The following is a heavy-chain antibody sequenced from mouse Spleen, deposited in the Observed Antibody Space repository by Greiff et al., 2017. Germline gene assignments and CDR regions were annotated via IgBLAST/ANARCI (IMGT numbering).Heavy chain of an antibody. J-gene: IGHJ4*01. Sequence: VQVVESGAELARPGASVKMSCKASGYTFTSYTMHWVKQRPGQGLEWIGYINPSSGYTKYNQKFKDKATLTADKSSSTAYMQLSSLTSEDSAVYYCARELGLYYYAMDYWGQGTSVTVSS. V-gene: IGHV1-4*01. CDR1: GYTFTSYT. CDR2: INPSSGYT. D-gene: IGHD4-1*01. CDR3: ARELGLYYYAMDY.